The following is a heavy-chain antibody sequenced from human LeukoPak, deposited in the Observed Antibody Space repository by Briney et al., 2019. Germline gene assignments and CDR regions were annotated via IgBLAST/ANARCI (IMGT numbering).Heavy chain of an antibody. J-gene: IGHJ4*02. CDR2: ISSSSSYI. Sequence: PGGSLRLSCAASGFTFSSYSMNRVRQAPGKGLEWVSSISSSSSYIYYADSVKGRFTISRDNAKSSLYLQMNSLRAEDTAVYYCARGRQGPPFFWGQGTLVTVSS. CDR1: GFTFSSYS. CDR3: ARGRQGPPFF. V-gene: IGHV3-21*01.